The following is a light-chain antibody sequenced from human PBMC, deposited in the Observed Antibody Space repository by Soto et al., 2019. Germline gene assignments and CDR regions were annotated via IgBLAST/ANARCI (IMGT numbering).Light chain of an antibody. Sequence: QSALTQPASVSGSPGQSIPISCTGTRSDVGGYNYVSWYQQSPGKAPKLILYGVINRPSGVSNRFSASKSGNTASLTISGLQADDEDDYYCSSYTSGSTYVLFGGGTKLTVL. CDR1: RSDVGGYNY. CDR2: GVI. CDR3: SSYTSGSTYVL. J-gene: IGLJ3*02. V-gene: IGLV2-14*01.